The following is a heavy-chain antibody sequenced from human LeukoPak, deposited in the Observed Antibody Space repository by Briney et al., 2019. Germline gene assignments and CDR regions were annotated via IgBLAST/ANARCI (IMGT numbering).Heavy chain of an antibody. CDR1: GGSFSGYY. V-gene: IGHV4-34*01. D-gene: IGHD3-22*01. CDR2: INHSGST. Sequence: PPETLSLTCAVYGGSFSGYYWSWIRQPPGKGLEWIGEINHSGSTNYNPSLKSRVTISVDTSKNQFSLKLSSVTAADTAVYYCASRVRYYDSSGFFSWGQGTLVTVSS. CDR3: ASRVRYYDSSGFFS. J-gene: IGHJ4*02.